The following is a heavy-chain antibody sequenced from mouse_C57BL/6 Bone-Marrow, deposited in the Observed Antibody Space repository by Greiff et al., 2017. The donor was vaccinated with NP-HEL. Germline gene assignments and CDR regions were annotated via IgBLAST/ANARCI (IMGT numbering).Heavy chain of an antibody. J-gene: IGHJ1*03. D-gene: IGHD2-3*01. CDR1: GFTFSSYG. V-gene: IGHV5-6*01. CDR3: ARRGDGYPWYFDV. Sequence: EVQLVESGGDLVKPGGSLKLSCAASGFTFSSYGMSWVRQTPDKRLEWVATISSGGSYTYYPDSVKGRFTISRDNAKNTLYLQMSSLKSEDTAMYYCARRGDGYPWYFDVWGTGTTVTVSS. CDR2: ISSGGSYT.